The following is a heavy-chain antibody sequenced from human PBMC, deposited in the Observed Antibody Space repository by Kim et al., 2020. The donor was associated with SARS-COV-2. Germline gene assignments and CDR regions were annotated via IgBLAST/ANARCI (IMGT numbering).Heavy chain of an antibody. D-gene: IGHD6-19*01. Sequence: AQKFQSRVTMTRDTSTSTVYMELSILRSEDTAVYYCALSIAVAARSGMDVWGQGTTVTVSS. J-gene: IGHJ6*02. V-gene: IGHV1-46*01. CDR3: ALSIAVAARSGMDV.